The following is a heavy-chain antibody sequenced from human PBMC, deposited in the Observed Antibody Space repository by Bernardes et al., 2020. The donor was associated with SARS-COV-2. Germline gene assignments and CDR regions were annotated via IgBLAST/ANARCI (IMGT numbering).Heavy chain of an antibody. V-gene: IGHV4-39*01. CDR3: ARLGRGLLDHDII. J-gene: IGHJ4*02. D-gene: IGHD3-10*01. CDR1: GVSITTSSFY. CDR2: IYYTGTT. Sequence: SETLSLTRTVSGVSITTSSFYWGWIRQSPGKGLEWIGTIYYTGTTYYSPSLRSRVTISVHTSEDQVSLRLTSVTAADTAVYYCARLGRGLLDHDIIWGQGTLVTVSS.